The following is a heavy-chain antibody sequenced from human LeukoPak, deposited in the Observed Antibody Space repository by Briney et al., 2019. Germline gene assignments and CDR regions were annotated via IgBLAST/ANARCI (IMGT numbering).Heavy chain of an antibody. J-gene: IGHJ6*03. Sequence: SETLSLTCTVSGGSISSHYWSWIRQPPGKGLEWIGYIYYSGSTNYNPSLKSRVTISVDTSKNQFSLKLSSVTAADTAVYYCAREIRFLEWLDYMDVWGKGTTVTVPS. CDR1: GGSISSHY. D-gene: IGHD3-3*01. CDR3: AREIRFLEWLDYMDV. CDR2: IYYSGST. V-gene: IGHV4-59*11.